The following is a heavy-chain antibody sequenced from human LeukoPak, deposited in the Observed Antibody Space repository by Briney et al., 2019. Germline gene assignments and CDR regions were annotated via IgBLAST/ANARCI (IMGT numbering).Heavy chain of an antibody. D-gene: IGHD3-22*01. CDR1: GGSISGRSYY. Sequence: TLSLTSTASGGSISGRSYYWHWIRQPAGKGLEWIGRIYISGTTNYNPSLRSRVTISADTSKNQFSLRLSSVTAADTAVYYCARTMYYYESSGYRDYFDSWGQGTLVTVSS. J-gene: IGHJ4*02. V-gene: IGHV4-61*02. CDR3: ARTMYYYESSGYRDYFDS. CDR2: IYISGTT.